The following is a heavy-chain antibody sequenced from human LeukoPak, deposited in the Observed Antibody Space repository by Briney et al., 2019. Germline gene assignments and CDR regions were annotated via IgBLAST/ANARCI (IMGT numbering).Heavy chain of an antibody. J-gene: IGHJ4*02. CDR2: ISAYNGNT. CDR1: GYTFTSYG. D-gene: IGHD2-2*01. V-gene: IGHV1-18*04. CDR3: ARDLVRYCSSTSCYGDY. Sequence: ASVKVSCKASGYTFTSYGISWVRQAPGQGLEWMGWISAYNGNTNYAQKLQGRVTMTTDTSTSTAYMELRSLRSDDTAEYYCARDLVRYCSSTSCYGDYWGQGTLVTVSS.